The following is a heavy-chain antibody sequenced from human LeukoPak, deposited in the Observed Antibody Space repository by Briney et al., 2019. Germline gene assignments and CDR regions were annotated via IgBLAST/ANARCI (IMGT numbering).Heavy chain of an antibody. J-gene: IGHJ4*02. V-gene: IGHV4-59*06. D-gene: IGHD4-23*01. CDR2: IYYSGST. CDR3: ARDYGGVLDC. Sequence: SETLSLTCTVSGGSISSYYWSWIRQPPGKGLEWIGYIYYSGSTYYNPSLKSRVTISVDTSKNQFSLKLSSVTAADTAVYYCARDYGGVLDCWGQGTLVTVSS. CDR1: GGSISSYY.